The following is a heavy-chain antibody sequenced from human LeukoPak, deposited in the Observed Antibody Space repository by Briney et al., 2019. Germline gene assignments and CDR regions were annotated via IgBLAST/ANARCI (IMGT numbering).Heavy chain of an antibody. CDR2: ISYDGSNK. J-gene: IGHJ4*02. CDR3: ARDFRPYSRGWSGFDY. V-gene: IGHV3-30-3*01. CDR1: GFTFSSYA. D-gene: IGHD6-19*01. Sequence: GRSLRLSCAASGFTFSSYAMHWVRQAPGKGLEWVAVISYDGSNKYYADSVKGRFTISRDNSKNTLYLQMNSLRAEDTAVYYCARDFRPYSRGWSGFDYWGQGTLVTVSS.